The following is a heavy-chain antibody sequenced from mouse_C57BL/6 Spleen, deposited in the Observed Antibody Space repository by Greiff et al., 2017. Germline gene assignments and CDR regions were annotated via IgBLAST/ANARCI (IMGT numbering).Heavy chain of an antibody. Sequence: VQGVESGAELVMPGASVKLSCKASGYTFTSYWMHWVKQRPGQGLEWIGEIDPSDSYTNYNQKFKGKSTLTVDKSSSTAYMQLSSLTSEDSAVYYCARGHSSSAWFAYWGQGTLVTVSA. CDR2: IDPSDSYT. V-gene: IGHV1-69*01. CDR3: ARGHSSSAWFAY. J-gene: IGHJ3*01. CDR1: GYTFTSYW. D-gene: IGHD1-1*01.